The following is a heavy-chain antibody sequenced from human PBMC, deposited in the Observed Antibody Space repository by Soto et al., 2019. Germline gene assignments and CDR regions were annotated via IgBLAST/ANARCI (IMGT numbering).Heavy chain of an antibody. D-gene: IGHD6-6*01. J-gene: IGHJ4*02. V-gene: IGHV6-1*01. CDR3: ARDRRSSSLTPPYFDY. CDR1: GDSVSSNSAA. CDR2: TYYRSKWYN. Sequence: SQTLSLTCAISGDSVSSNSAAWNWIRQSPSRGLEWLGRTYYRSKWYNDYAVSVKSRITINPDTSKNQFSLQLNSVTPEDTAVYYRARDRRSSSLTPPYFDYWGQGTLFTVSS.